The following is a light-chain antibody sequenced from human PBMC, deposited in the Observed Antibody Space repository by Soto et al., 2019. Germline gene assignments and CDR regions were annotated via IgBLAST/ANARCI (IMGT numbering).Light chain of an antibody. CDR3: AAWDDSLNGV. CDR2: SND. CDR1: SSNIGSNT. Sequence: QSVLTQPPSASGTPGQTVTISCSGSSSNIGSNTVNWYQQLPGTAPKLLIYSNDQRPSGVPDRFSGSKSGTSASLAISVLQSEDEADYYCAAWDDSLNGVFGGGTKLTVL. J-gene: IGLJ3*02. V-gene: IGLV1-44*01.